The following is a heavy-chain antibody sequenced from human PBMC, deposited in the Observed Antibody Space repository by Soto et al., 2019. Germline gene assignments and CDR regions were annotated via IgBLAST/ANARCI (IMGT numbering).Heavy chain of an antibody. CDR1: GITFGSRA. V-gene: IGHV3-23*01. D-gene: IGHD6-19*01. CDR2: ITDTGGDA. J-gene: IGHJ4*02. CDR3: AKADGQQWLIPHLDN. Sequence: EVQLLESGGDLIQPGGSLRLSCVASGITFGSRAMSWVRQAPGEGLEWVSTITDTGGDAKYADSVRGRFTISRDNSKNTVSLQLNSLRVEDTAQYYCAKADGQQWLIPHLDNWGQGTLVTVS.